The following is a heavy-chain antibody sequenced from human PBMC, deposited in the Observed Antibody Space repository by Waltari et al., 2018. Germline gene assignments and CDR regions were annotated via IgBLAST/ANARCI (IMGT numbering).Heavy chain of an antibody. CDR3: ASHIAAAGTYYYYGMDV. V-gene: IGHV1-69*01. Sequence: QVQLVQSGAEVKKPGSSVKVSCKASGGTFSSYAISWVRQAPGQGLEWMGGIIPIFGTANYAQKCQGRVTITADESTSTAYMELSSLRSEDTAVYYCASHIAAAGTYYYYGMDVWGQGTTVTVSS. J-gene: IGHJ6*02. CDR2: IIPIFGTA. D-gene: IGHD6-13*01. CDR1: GGTFSSYA.